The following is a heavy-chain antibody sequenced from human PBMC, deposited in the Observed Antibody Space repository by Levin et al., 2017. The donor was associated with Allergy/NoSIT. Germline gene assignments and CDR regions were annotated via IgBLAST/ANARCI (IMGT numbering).Heavy chain of an antibody. Sequence: HGESLKISCKASGYTFSSFSISWVRQAPGQGPEWMGWISTYNGNTRYAQKFQGRVTMTTDTPTSTAHMELRSLRSDDTAVYYCARESARDYGDYVDYWGQGTLVAVSS. D-gene: IGHD4-17*01. V-gene: IGHV1-18*01. J-gene: IGHJ4*02. CDR2: ISTYNGNT. CDR3: ARESARDYGDYVDY. CDR1: GYTFSSFS.